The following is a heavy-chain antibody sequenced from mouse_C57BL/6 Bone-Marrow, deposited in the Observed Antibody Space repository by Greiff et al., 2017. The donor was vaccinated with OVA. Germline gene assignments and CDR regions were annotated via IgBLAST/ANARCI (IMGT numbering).Heavy chain of an antibody. V-gene: IGHV1-72*01. D-gene: IGHD1-1*01. CDR1: GYTFTSYW. CDR2: IDPNSGGT. Sequence: VQLQQSGAELVKPGASVKLSCKASGYTFTSYWMHWVKQRPGRGLEWIGRIDPNSGGTKYNEKFKGKATLTVDKPSSTAYLQLSSLTSEYSAVCYCAREIDYYGSSLWYLDVWGRGTTVTVSA. CDR3: AREIDYYGSSLWYLDV. J-gene: IGHJ1*03.